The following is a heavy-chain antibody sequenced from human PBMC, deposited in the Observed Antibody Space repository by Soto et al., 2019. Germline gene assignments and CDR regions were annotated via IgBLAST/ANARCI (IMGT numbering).Heavy chain of an antibody. CDR3: AHSPYSGYDWSFDY. CDR2: IYWDDDK. J-gene: IGHJ4*02. CDR1: GFSFSVHRVG. Sequence: SGPTLVNPTQTLTLTCTFSGFSFSVHRVGVGWIRQPPGEALEWLALIYWDDDKRYSPSLKSRLTITKDTSKNQVVLTMTNMDPVDTATYYCAHSPYSGYDWSFDYWGQGTLVTVSS. V-gene: IGHV2-5*02. D-gene: IGHD5-12*01.